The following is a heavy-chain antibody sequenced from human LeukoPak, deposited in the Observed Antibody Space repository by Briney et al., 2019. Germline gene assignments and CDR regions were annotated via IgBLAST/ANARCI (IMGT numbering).Heavy chain of an antibody. CDR2: SYSSGSP. CDR1: GRSISRYY. J-gene: IGHJ4*02. CDR3: ARENSGSYREFDY. V-gene: IGHV4-4*07. Sequence: SETLSLTCTVSGRSISRYYGSWTRQPGGKGLEWIGRSYSSGSPNYNASLKSRVSMSVDTSKNQFSLKLSSVTAADTAVFYCARENSGSYREFDYWGQGTLVTVSS. D-gene: IGHD1-26*01.